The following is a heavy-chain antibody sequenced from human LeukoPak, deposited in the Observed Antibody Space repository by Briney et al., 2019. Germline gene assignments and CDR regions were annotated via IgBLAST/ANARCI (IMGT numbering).Heavy chain of an antibody. V-gene: IGHV4-39*01. CDR3: ARPYDSSGYWDY. CDR2: IYYSGST. CDR1: GGSISSSSYY. D-gene: IGHD3-22*01. J-gene: IGHJ4*02. Sequence: SETLSLTCTVSGGSISSSSYYWGWIRQPPGKGLEWIGSIYYSGSTYYNPSLKSRVTISVDTSKNQFSLKLSSVTAADTAVYYGARPYDSSGYWDYWGQGTLVTVSS.